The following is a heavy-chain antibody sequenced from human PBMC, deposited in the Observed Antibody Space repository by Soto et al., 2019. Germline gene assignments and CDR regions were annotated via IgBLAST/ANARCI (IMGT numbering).Heavy chain of an antibody. CDR3: ARFAHIGGGQYKYCSSTSCPSGMDV. J-gene: IGHJ6*02. V-gene: IGHV5-51*01. CDR1: GYSFTSYW. Sequence: GESLKISCKGSGYSFTSYWIGWVRQMPGKGLEWMGIIYPGDSDTRYSPSFQGQVTISADKSISTAYLQWSSLNASDTAMYYCARFAHIGGGQYKYCSSTSCPSGMDVWGQGTTVTVSS. CDR2: IYPGDSDT. D-gene: IGHD2-2*01.